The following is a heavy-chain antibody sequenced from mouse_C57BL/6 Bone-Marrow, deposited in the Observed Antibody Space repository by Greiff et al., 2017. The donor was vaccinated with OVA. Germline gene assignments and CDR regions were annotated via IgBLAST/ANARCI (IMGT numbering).Heavy chain of an antibody. J-gene: IGHJ1*03. CDR1: GYTFTSYW. D-gene: IGHD1-1*01. CDR3: ARETTVVAPYWYFDV. CDR2: IDPNSGGT. Sequence: VQLQQPGAELVKPGASVKLSCKASGYTFTSYWMHWVKQRPGRGLEWIGRIDPNSGGTKYNEKFKSKATLTVDKPSSTAYMQLSSLTSEDSAVYYCARETTVVAPYWYFDVWGTGTTVTVSS. V-gene: IGHV1-72*01.